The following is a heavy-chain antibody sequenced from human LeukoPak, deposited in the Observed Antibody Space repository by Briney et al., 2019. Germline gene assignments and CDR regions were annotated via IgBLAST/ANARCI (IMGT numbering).Heavy chain of an antibody. V-gene: IGHV3-23*01. CDR3: AKGGQWLAYNWFDP. CDR2: ISGSGAST. J-gene: IGHJ5*02. CDR1: GVTFSSYA. Sequence: GGSLRLSCAASGVTFSSYAMSWVRQPPGKGLEWVSAISGSGASTYYADSVKGRFNISRENSKNTLYLQMNSVRAEDTAVYYCAKGGQWLAYNWFDPWGQGTLVTVSS. D-gene: IGHD6-19*01.